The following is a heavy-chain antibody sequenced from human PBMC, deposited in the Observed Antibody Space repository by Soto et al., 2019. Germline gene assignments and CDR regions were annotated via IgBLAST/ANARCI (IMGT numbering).Heavy chain of an antibody. D-gene: IGHD2-2*01. J-gene: IGHJ3*02. CDR3: ARTYCSSTSCYSVYAFDI. CDR1: GGTFSSYT. V-gene: IGHV1-69*02. Sequence: SVKVSCKASGGTFSSYTSSWVRQAPGQGLEWMGRIIPILGIANYAQKFQGRVTITRDKSTSTAYMELSSLRSEDTAVYYCARTYCSSTSCYSVYAFDIWGQGTMVTVSS. CDR2: IIPILGIA.